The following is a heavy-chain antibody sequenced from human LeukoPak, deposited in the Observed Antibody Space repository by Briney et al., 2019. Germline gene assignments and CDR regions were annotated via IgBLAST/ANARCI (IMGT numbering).Heavy chain of an antibody. Sequence: SETLSLTCTVSGGSISSSSYYWGWIRQPPGKGLEWIGSIYYSGSTYYNPSLKSRVTISVDTSKNQFSLKLSSVTAADTAVYYCATFIEDFDYWGQGTLVTVSS. J-gene: IGHJ4*02. CDR1: GGSISSSSYY. D-gene: IGHD1-26*01. CDR3: ATFIEDFDY. CDR2: IYYSGST. V-gene: IGHV4-39*01.